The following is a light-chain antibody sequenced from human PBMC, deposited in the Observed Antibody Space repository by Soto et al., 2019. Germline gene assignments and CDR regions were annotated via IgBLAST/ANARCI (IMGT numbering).Light chain of an antibody. CDR2: GAS. J-gene: IGKJ2*01. CDR3: QQYNNWPPANT. V-gene: IGKV3-15*01. CDR1: QSVSSN. Sequence: EIVMTQSPATLSVSPGERATLSCRASQSVSSNLAWYQQKPGQAPRLLIYGASTRATGIPARFSGSGSGTECTLTISSLQSEDFAVYYCQQYNNWPPANTFGQGTKLEIK.